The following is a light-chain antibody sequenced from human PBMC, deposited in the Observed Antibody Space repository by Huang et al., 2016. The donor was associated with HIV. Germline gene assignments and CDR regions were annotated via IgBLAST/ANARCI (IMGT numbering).Light chain of an antibody. CDR1: QDISNS. J-gene: IGKJ5*01. V-gene: IGKV1-9*01. CDR2: GAS. CDR3: QQLHDYPVT. Sequence: IQLTQSPSSLSASVGDRVIITCRASQDISNSVAWYQQKPGKAPKSLIFGASTLQSGVSSRFSGSASGTYFTLTINGLQPEDFATYYCQQLHDYPVTFGQGTRLDIE.